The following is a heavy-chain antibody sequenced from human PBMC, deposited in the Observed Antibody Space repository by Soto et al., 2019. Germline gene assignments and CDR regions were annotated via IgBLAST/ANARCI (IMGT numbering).Heavy chain of an antibody. CDR1: GFTVSSNY. V-gene: IGHV3-53*01. CDR3: ARTYCSGSYFSDY. CDR2: TYSDGRT. J-gene: IGHJ4*02. D-gene: IGHD3-10*01. Sequence: GGSLRLSCAVSGFTVSSNYMNWVRQAPGKRLEWVSITYSDGRTFYADSVKGRFTVVRDDFKNMMYLQMNSLRVEDTAVYYCARTYCSGSYFSDYWGQGTLVTVSS.